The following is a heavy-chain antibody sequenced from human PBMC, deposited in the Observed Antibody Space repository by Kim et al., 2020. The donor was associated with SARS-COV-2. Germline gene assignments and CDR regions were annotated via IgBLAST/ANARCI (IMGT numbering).Heavy chain of an antibody. Sequence: GGSLRLSCAASGFTFSSYAMHWVRQAPGKGLEWVAVISYDGSNKYYADSVKGRFTISRDNSKNTLYLQMNSLRAEDTAVYYCVRSGYCSSTSCYGVPTPADYWGQGTLVTVSS. CDR1: GFTFSSYA. J-gene: IGHJ4*02. CDR3: VRSGYCSSTSCYGVPTPADY. CDR2: ISYDGSNK. D-gene: IGHD2-2*01. V-gene: IGHV3-30*04.